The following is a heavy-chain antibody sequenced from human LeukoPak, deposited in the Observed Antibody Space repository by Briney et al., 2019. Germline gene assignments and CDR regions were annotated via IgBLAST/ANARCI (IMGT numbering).Heavy chain of an antibody. CDR1: GFTFSSYS. J-gene: IGHJ3*02. CDR2: ISSSSSYI. CDR3: AKLVVPAAIRGGAFDI. Sequence: GGSLRLSCAASGFTFSSYSMNWVRQAPGKGLEWVSSISSSSSYIYYADSVKGRFTISRDNAKNSLYLQMNSLRAEDTAVYYCAKLVVPAAIRGGAFDIWGQGTMVTVSS. V-gene: IGHV3-21*04. D-gene: IGHD2-2*01.